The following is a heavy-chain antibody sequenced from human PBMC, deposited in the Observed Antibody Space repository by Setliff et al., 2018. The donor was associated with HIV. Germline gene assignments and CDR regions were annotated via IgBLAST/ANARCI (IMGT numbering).Heavy chain of an antibody. V-gene: IGHV3-53*01. Sequence: GGSLRLSCAATGFSVSSSYLSWVRQAPGKGLEWVSITYSDDSPYYTDSVKGRFTISRDNSKDTLYLQMNSLRAEDTAVYYCAKVRLGHYVSGDAFDIWGQGTMVTVSS. CDR3: AKVRLGHYVSGDAFDI. CDR2: TYSDDSP. CDR1: GFSVSSSY. D-gene: IGHD3-10*02. J-gene: IGHJ3*02.